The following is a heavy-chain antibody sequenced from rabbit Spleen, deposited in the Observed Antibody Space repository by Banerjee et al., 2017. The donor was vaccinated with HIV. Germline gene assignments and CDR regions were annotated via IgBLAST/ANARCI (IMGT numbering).Heavy chain of an antibody. CDR2: INAVTGKA. V-gene: IGHV1S45*01. Sequence: QEQLVESGGGLVQPGGSLKLSCKASGFDFSTYYMNWVRQAPGKGLEWIACINAVTGKAVYASWAKGRFTFSKTSSTTVTLQMTSLTAADTATYFCARNGGMLNYELWGPGTLVTVS. CDR3: ARNGGMLNYEL. J-gene: IGHJ4*01. D-gene: IGHD6-1*01. CDR1: GFDFSTYYM.